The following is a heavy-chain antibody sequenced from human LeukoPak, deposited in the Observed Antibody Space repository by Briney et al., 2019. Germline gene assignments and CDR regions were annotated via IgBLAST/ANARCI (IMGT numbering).Heavy chain of an antibody. CDR3: AREVTMIPTEDDAFDI. V-gene: IGHV3-74*01. Sequence: GGSLRLSCAASGFTFSSYWLHWVRQAPGKGLVWVSRINSDGSSTSYADSVKGRFTISRDNAKNTLYLQMNSLRAEDTAVYYCAREVTMIPTEDDAFDIWGQGTMVTVSS. D-gene: IGHD3-22*01. CDR1: GFTFSSYW. J-gene: IGHJ3*02. CDR2: INSDGSST.